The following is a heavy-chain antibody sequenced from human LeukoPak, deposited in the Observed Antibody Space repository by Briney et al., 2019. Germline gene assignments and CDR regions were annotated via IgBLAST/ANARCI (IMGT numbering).Heavy chain of an antibody. CDR1: GGTFSSYA. CDR2: IIPILGIA. CDR3: ARDGDDFWSGYYENYFDY. Sequence: SVKVSCKASGGTFSSYAISWVRQAPGQGLEWMGRIIPILGIANYAQKFQGRVTITADKSTSTAYMELSSLRSEDTAVYYCARDGDDFWSGYYENYFDYWGQGTLVTVSS. V-gene: IGHV1-69*04. J-gene: IGHJ4*02. D-gene: IGHD3-3*01.